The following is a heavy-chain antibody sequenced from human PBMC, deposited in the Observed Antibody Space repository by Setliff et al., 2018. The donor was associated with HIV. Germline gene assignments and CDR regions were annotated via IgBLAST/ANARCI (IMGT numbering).Heavy chain of an antibody. CDR2: IYYSGST. V-gene: IGHV4-30-4*08. D-gene: IGHD3-10*01. CDR1: GGSISSGDYY. CDR3: AAGLWFGEFSLWQYWHVDL. Sequence: PSETLSLTCTVSGGSISSGDYYWSWIRQPPGKGLDWIGYIYYSGSTYYNPPLMSRVTISLDTSKNQFSLKLSSVTAADTAVYYCAAGLWFGEFSLWQYWHVDLWGRGTLVAVSS. J-gene: IGHJ2*01.